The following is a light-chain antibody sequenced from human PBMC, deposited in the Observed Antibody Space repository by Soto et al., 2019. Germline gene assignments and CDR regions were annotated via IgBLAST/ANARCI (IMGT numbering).Light chain of an antibody. CDR3: QQYGSSRPYT. CDR1: QSVSSSY. Sequence: EIVLTQSPCTLSLSPGERATLSCRASQSVSSSYLAWYQQKPGRAPRLLIYGASSNATGIPDRFSGSGSGTDFTLSISRLEPEDFAVYYCQQYGSSRPYTFGHGTKLVIK. J-gene: IGKJ2*01. CDR2: GAS. V-gene: IGKV3-20*01.